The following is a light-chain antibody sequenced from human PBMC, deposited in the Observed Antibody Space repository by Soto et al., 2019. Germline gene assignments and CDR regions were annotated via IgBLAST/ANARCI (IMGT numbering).Light chain of an antibody. CDR2: GAS. CDR1: QSVRSSY. CDR3: QQYGSSPYT. Sequence: EIVLTQSPGTLSLSPGERATLSCRASQSVRSSYLAWYQQKPGQAPRLVIYGASSRATGIPDRFSGNGSGTDFTLTISRLEPEDFAVYYCQQYGSSPYTFGQGTKLEIK. J-gene: IGKJ2*01. V-gene: IGKV3-20*01.